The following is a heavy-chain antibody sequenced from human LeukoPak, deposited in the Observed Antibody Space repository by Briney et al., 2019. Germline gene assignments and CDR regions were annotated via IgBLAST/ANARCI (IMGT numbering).Heavy chain of an antibody. D-gene: IGHD2-21*01. Sequence: TGGSLRLSCAASGFTFSSYSMNWVRQAPGKGLEWVSYISSSSSTIYYADSVKGRFTISRDNAKNSLSLQINSLRAEDTAVYYCARDAFGIHRIIDYWGQGTLVTVSS. V-gene: IGHV3-48*01. CDR2: ISSSSSTI. CDR3: ARDAFGIHRIIDY. CDR1: GFTFSSYS. J-gene: IGHJ4*02.